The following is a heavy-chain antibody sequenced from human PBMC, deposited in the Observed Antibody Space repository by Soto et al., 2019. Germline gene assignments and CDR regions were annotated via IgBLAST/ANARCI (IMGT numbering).Heavy chain of an antibody. CDR3: AKPGGMVRATLFDY. CDR2: ISYDGSNK. CDR1: GFTFSSYG. Sequence: GGSLRLSCAASGFTFSSYGMHWVRQAPGKGLEWVAVISYDGSNKYYADSVKGRFTISRDNSKNTLYLQMNSLRAEDTAVYYCAKPGGMVRATLFDYWGQGTLVTVSS. V-gene: IGHV3-30*18. J-gene: IGHJ4*02. D-gene: IGHD3-10*01.